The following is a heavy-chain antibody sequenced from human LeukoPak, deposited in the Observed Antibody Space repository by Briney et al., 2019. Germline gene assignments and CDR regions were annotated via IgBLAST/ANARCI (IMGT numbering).Heavy chain of an antibody. Sequence: PGGSLGLSCAASGFTFTSYWMHWVRQAPGKGLVWVSRINSDGSSTSYADSVKGRFTISRDNAKNSLYLQMDSLRAEDTAVYYCAAGGSWYCNYWGQGTLVTVSS. V-gene: IGHV3-74*01. CDR2: INSDGSST. J-gene: IGHJ4*02. CDR1: GFTFTSYW. CDR3: AAGGSWYCNY. D-gene: IGHD6-13*01.